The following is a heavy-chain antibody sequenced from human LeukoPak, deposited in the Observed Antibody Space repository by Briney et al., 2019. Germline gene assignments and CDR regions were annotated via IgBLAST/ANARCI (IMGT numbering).Heavy chain of an antibody. J-gene: IGHJ4*02. V-gene: IGHV1-46*01. Sequence: GASVKVSCKASGYTFTSYGISWVRQAPGQGLEWMGIINPSGGSTSYAQKFQGRVTMTRDTSISTAYMGLSSLRSDDTAVYFCARVRLRGSQSDFDYWGQGTLVTVSP. D-gene: IGHD3-10*01. CDR3: ARVRLRGSQSDFDY. CDR1: GYTFTSYG. CDR2: INPSGGST.